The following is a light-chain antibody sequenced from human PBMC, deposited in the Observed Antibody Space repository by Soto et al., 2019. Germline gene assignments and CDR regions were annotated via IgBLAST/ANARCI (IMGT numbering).Light chain of an antibody. CDR2: DVS. V-gene: IGLV2-18*02. Sequence: QSALTQPPSVSVSPGQSVTISCTGTSSDVGSSNGVSWYQQPPGTAPKLMIYDVSNRPSGVPDRFSGSKSGNTASLTISGLQAEDEADYYCSSYTSTSTYIFGTGTKVTVL. CDR1: SSDVGSSNG. CDR3: SSYTSTSTYI. J-gene: IGLJ1*01.